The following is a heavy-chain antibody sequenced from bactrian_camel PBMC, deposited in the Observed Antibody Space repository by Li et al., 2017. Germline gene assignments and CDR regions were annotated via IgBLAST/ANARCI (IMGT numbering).Heavy chain of an antibody. V-gene: IGHV3S1*01. J-gene: IGHJ4*01. CDR1: GYIHTTFC. D-gene: IGHD4*01. Sequence: HVQLVESGGGSVQAGGSLGLSCAASGYIHTTFCMGWFRQAPGKGREGVAAIDTDGRTYYVEAVKGRFTISRDNAKNTLYLQLNDLKTEDTATYYCAKDSDYVSGYDYWGQGTQVTVS. CDR2: IDTDGRT. CDR3: AKDSDYVSGYDY.